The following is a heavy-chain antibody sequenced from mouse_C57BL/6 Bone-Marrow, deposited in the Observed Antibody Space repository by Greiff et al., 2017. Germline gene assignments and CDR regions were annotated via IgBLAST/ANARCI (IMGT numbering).Heavy chain of an antibody. D-gene: IGHD2-5*01. CDR3: AREDSNSPFAY. Sequence: EVKLVESGPGLVKPSQSLSLTCSVTGYSITSGYYWNWIRQFPGNKLEWMGYISYDGSNNYNPSLKNRISITRDTSKNQFFLKLNSVTTEDTATYYCAREDSNSPFAYWGQGTLVTVSA. CDR2: ISYDGSN. CDR1: GYSITSGYY. J-gene: IGHJ3*01. V-gene: IGHV3-6*01.